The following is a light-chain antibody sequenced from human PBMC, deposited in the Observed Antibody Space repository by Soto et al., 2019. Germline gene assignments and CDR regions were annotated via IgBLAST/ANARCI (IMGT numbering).Light chain of an antibody. Sequence: DIQMAHSPSSMSASLGDSVSVSCRASQSISSWLAWYQQKPGRAPKLLIYDASNLEAGVPSRFRGSGSGTDFTFTISRLQPEDIATYYCQQYENLPTFGQGTRLEI. CDR2: DAS. J-gene: IGKJ5*01. CDR1: QSISSW. V-gene: IGKV1-33*01. CDR3: QQYENLPT.